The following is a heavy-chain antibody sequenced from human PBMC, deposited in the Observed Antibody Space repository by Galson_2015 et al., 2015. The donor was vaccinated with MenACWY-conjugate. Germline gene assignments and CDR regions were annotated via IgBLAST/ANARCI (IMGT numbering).Heavy chain of an antibody. CDR2: ISGKNGNA. D-gene: IGHD2/OR15-2a*01. CDR3: ASHLLGNIGYD. Sequence: SCKASGYTFRTYGFTCVRQAPGQGLEWMGRISGKNGNAIYAQKFQDRFIMTTDASTNTAYMELGSLRSDDTATYYCASHLLGNIGYDWGQGTLVTVSS. J-gene: IGHJ1*01. CDR1: GYTFRTYG. V-gene: IGHV1-18*01.